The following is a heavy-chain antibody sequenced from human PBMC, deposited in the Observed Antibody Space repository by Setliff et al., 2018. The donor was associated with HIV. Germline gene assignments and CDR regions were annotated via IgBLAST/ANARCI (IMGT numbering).Heavy chain of an antibody. V-gene: IGHV3-21*01. CDR3: ARDSSTSSGVVWFDP. D-gene: IGHD2-2*01. CDR1: GFTFSSYS. J-gene: IGHJ5*02. Sequence: GGSLRLSCVASGFTFSSYSMNWVRQAPGKGLEWVSSISSSSSYIKYAQTVKGRFTISRDNAKNSLSLLMTSLRADDTAVYYCARDSSTSSGVVWFDPWGQGTLVTVS. CDR2: ISSSSSYI.